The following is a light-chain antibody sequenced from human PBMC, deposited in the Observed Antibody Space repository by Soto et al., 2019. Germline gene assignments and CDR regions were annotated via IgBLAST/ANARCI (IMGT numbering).Light chain of an antibody. CDR1: QSVSSY. CDR2: DAS. CDR3: QHRSNWPRGA. J-gene: IGKJ1*01. Sequence: EIVLTQFPATLSLSPGERATLSCRASQSVSSYLTWYQQRPGQAPRLLIYDASNRATGIPARFSGSGSGTDFTLTISSLEREDFAVYYCQHRSNWPRGAFGQGTKVEIK. V-gene: IGKV3-11*01.